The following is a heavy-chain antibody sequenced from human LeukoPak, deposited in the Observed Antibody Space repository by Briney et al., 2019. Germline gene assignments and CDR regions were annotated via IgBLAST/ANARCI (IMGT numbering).Heavy chain of an antibody. CDR2: SSSSSSYI. J-gene: IGHJ4*02. D-gene: IGHD1-26*01. Sequence: PGGSLRLSCAASGFTFSSYSMNWVRQAPGKGLEWVSSSSSSSSYIYYADSVKGRFTISRDNAKNSLYLQMNSLRAEDTAVYYCARDLIVGATEPESFDYWGQGTLVTVSS. V-gene: IGHV3-21*01. CDR1: GFTFSSYS. CDR3: ARDLIVGATEPESFDY.